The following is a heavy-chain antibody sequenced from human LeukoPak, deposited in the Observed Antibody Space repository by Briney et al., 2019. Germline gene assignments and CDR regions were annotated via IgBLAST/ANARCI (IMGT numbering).Heavy chain of an antibody. Sequence: ASVKVSCKASGYTFTSYGISWVRQAPRQGLEWMGWISTYNGDTKYAQKLQGRVTMTTDTSTSTAYMELRSLRSDDTAVYYCAKDPRSGGSCHDAFDIWGQGTMVTVSS. D-gene: IGHD2-15*01. J-gene: IGHJ3*02. V-gene: IGHV1-18*01. CDR2: ISTYNGDT. CDR1: GYTFTSYG. CDR3: AKDPRSGGSCHDAFDI.